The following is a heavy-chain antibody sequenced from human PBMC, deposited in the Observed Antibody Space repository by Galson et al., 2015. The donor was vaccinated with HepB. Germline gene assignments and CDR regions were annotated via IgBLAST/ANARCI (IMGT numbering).Heavy chain of an antibody. CDR1: GLSLSNYD. V-gene: IGHV3-30*02. D-gene: IGHD5-12*01. J-gene: IGHJ4*02. CDR3: AKLSIEWRRFANNDY. CDR2: MRFDGSYK. Sequence: SLRLSCAASGLSLSNYDMHWVRQAPGKGLEWVAFMRFDGSYKFYAESVKGRFTVSRDNSKNTLFLQMNRLRPEDTAVYYCAKLSIEWRRFANNDYWGQGTLVAVSS.